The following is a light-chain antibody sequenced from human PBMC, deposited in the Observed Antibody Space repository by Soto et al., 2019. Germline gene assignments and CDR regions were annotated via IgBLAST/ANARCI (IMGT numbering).Light chain of an antibody. Sequence: EIVLTQSPDTLSLSPGERATLSCRASQRITSTFLAWYQQKPGQAPRLLIYGASSRATGIPDRFTGSGSGTDFTLTISRLEPEDSAVYYCQQRHMWPITFGQGTRLEIK. V-gene: IGKV3D-20*02. CDR1: QRITSTF. J-gene: IGKJ5*01. CDR3: QQRHMWPIT. CDR2: GAS.